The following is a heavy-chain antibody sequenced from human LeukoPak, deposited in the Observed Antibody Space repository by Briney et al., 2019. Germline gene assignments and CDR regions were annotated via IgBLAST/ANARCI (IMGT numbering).Heavy chain of an antibody. Sequence: ASVKVSCKASRYTFTNYDINWVRRATGQGLEYMGWMNPNSGNIGFSQRFQGRVTITRNTSISTAYMEMSGLRSDDTAVYYCARGPSYDLWRRSGYSYYYLDVWGKGTAVTVSS. CDR3: ARGPSYDLWRRSGYSYYYLDV. V-gene: IGHV1-8*03. CDR2: MNPNSGNI. J-gene: IGHJ6*03. D-gene: IGHD3-3*01. CDR1: RYTFTNYD.